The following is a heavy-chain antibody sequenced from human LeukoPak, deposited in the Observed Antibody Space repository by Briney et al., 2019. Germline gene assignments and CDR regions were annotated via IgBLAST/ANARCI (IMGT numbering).Heavy chain of an antibody. J-gene: IGHJ4*02. CDR1: GFTFSNAW. CDR2: ISGSGGST. CDR3: AKRGYSSGWYRYYFDY. Sequence: GGSLRLSCAASGFTFSNAWMSWVRQAPGKGLEWVSAISGSGGSTYYADSVKGRFTISRDNSKNTLYLQMNSLRAEDTAVYYCAKRGYSSGWYRYYFDYWGQGTLVTVSS. V-gene: IGHV3-23*01. D-gene: IGHD6-19*01.